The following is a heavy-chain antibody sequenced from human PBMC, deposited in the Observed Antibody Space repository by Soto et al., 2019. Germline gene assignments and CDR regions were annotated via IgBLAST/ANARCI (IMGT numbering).Heavy chain of an antibody. CDR1: GGSINSGGYC. J-gene: IGHJ4*02. V-gene: IGHV4-31*03. Sequence: QVQLQESGPGLVKPSQTLSLTCTVSGGSINSGGYCWSWIRQHPGKGLDWIGCISYGGSTSYNPSLKSRSTISVDTSKNQFPLKLTSVTAADTAFYYCSRGLLVWGQGALITVSS. CDR3: SRGLLV. CDR2: ISYGGST. D-gene: IGHD2-15*01.